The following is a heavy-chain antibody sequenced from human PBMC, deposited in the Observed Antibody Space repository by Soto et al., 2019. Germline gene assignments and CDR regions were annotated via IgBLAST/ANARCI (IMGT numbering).Heavy chain of an antibody. V-gene: IGHV3-23*01. CDR1: GFTFSSYA. Sequence: GSLILSFEASGFTFSSYAMSWVRQAPGKGLEWVSAISGSGGSTYYADSVKGRFTISRDNSKNTLYLQMNSLRAEDTAVYYCAKPHRRAAAGYESDWFDPWGQGTLVTVYS. CDR2: ISGSGGST. D-gene: IGHD6-13*01. CDR3: AKPHRRAAAGYESDWFDP. J-gene: IGHJ5*02.